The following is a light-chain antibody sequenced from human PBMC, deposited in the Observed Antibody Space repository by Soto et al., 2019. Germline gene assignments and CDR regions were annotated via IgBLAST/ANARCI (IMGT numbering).Light chain of an antibody. J-gene: IGLJ1*01. CDR1: SSDVGGYNY. CDR2: AVS. V-gene: IGLV2-14*01. Sequence: QSALTQPASVSGSPGQSITISCTGTSSDVGGYNYVSWYQQHPGKAPQLMIYAVSNRPSGVSNRFSGSKSGNTASLTISGLQAEDEADYYCSSLTTSFTYVFGTGTKLTVL. CDR3: SSLTTSFTYV.